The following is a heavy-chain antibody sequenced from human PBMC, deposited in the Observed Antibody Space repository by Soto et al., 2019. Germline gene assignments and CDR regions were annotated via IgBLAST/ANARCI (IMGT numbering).Heavy chain of an antibody. D-gene: IGHD6-13*01. CDR1: GFTFSSYS. V-gene: IGHV3-48*02. Sequence: GGSLSLSCAASGFTFSSYSMNWVRQAPWKGLEWVSYISSSSSTIYYADSVKGRFTISRDNAKNSLYLQMNSLRDEDTAVYYCASHRSSSWYSLHYGMEVWGQGTTVTVYS. CDR3: ASHRSSSWYSLHYGMEV. J-gene: IGHJ6*01. CDR2: ISSSSSTI.